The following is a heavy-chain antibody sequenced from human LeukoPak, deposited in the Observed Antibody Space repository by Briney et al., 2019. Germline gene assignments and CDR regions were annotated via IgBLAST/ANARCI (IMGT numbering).Heavy chain of an antibody. Sequence: ASVNVSCTASGYTFTSYYMHWVRQAPGQGLEWMGIINPSGGSTSYAQKFQGRVTMTRDTSTSTVYMELSSLRSEDTAVYYCARGKIVGATIGAFDIWGQGTMVTVSS. J-gene: IGHJ3*02. D-gene: IGHD1-26*01. CDR1: GYTFTSYY. V-gene: IGHV1-46*01. CDR2: INPSGGST. CDR3: ARGKIVGATIGAFDI.